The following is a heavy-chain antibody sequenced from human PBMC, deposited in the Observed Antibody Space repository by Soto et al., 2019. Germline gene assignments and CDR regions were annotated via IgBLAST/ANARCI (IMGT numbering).Heavy chain of an antibody. CDR3: ARGERAGSSRRDDY. CDR2: IIPILGIA. Sequence: QVQLVQSGAEVKKPGSSVKVSCKASGGTFSSYTISWVRQAPGQGLEWTGRIIPILGIANYAQKFQGRVTITADKSTGTAYMELSSLRSEDTAVYYCARGERAGSSRRDDYWGQGPLLTVCS. J-gene: IGHJ4*02. CDR1: GGTFSSYT. V-gene: IGHV1-69*02. D-gene: IGHD6-6*01.